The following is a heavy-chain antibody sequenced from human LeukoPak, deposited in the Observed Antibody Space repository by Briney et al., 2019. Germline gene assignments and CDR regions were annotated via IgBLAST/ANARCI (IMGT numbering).Heavy chain of an antibody. CDR2: ISSSSYI. J-gene: IGHJ6*02. CDR1: GFTFSSYS. Sequence: PGGSLRLSCAASGFTFSSYSMNWVRQAPGKGLEWVSSISSSSYIYYADSVKGRFTISRDNAKNSLYLQMNSLRAEDTAVYYCARDSTIYGMDVWGQGTTVTVSS. CDR3: ARDSTIYGMDV. V-gene: IGHV3-21*01. D-gene: IGHD2-2*01.